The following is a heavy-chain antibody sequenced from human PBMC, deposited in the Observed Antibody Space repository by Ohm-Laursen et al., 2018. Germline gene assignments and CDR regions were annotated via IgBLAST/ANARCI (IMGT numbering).Heavy chain of an antibody. CDR1: GGSISSYY. J-gene: IGHJ5*02. D-gene: IGHD2-2*01. CDR2: IYTSGST. CDR3: ARARGTSQSHFDP. V-gene: IGHV4-4*07. Sequence: GTLSLTCTVSGGSISSYYWSWIRQPAGKGLEWIGRIYTSGSTNYNPSLKSLVTISVDTSKNQFSLKLSSVTAADTAVYYCARARGTSQSHFDPWGQGTLVTVSS.